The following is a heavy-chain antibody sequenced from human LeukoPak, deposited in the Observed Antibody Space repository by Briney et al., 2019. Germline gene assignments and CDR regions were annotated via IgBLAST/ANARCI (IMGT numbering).Heavy chain of an antibody. CDR3: AREIVVVPAYAFDI. J-gene: IGHJ3*02. Sequence: SGGSLTLSCAASGFTFSSYAMHWVRQAPGKGLEYVSAISSNGGSTYYANSVKGRFTISRDNSKNTLYLQMGSTRAEGMAVYYCAREIVVVPAYAFDIWGQGTMVTVSS. CDR2: ISSNGGST. V-gene: IGHV3-64*01. CDR1: GFTFSSYA. D-gene: IGHD2-2*01.